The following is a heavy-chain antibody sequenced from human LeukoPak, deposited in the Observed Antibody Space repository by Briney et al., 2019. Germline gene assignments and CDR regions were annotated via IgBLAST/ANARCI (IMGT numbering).Heavy chain of an antibody. V-gene: IGHV4-38-2*01. CDR3: ARHLGYCSSTSCSPYYFDY. CDR2: IYHSGST. J-gene: IGHJ4*02. Sequence: PSETLSLTCAVSGYSISSGYYWGWSRQPPGKGLEWIGSIYHSGSTYYNPSLKSRVTISVDTSKNQFSLKLSSVTAADTAVYYCARHLGYCSSTSCSPYYFDYWGQGTLVTVSS. CDR1: GYSISSGYY. D-gene: IGHD2-2*01.